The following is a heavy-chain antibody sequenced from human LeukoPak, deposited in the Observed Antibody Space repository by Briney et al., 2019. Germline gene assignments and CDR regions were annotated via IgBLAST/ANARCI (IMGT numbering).Heavy chain of an antibody. V-gene: IGHV4-4*07. CDR2: FYTSGST. Sequence: PSETLSLTCTVSGGSISSYYWNWIRQPAGKGLEWIGRFYTSGSTNYNPSLRSRVTMSVDTSRSQFSLKLSSVTAADTAVYYCAIDVRSRAYSYYYMDVWGKGTTVTVSS. J-gene: IGHJ6*03. CDR1: GGSISSYY. CDR3: AIDVRSRAYSYYYMDV.